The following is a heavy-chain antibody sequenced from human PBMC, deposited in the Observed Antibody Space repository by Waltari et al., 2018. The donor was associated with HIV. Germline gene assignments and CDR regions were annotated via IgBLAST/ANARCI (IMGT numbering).Heavy chain of an antibody. CDR1: GFSVRSNY. D-gene: IGHD2-21*02. J-gene: IGHJ6*02. Sequence: QLVESGGGLIQPGGSLRLSCIASGFSVRSNYMNWVRQAPGKGLEWVSVVYSDGTTYYSGSVKGRFTISRDISKNTVYLHMRSLRVEDTAVYYCAREVVTSYFGGMDVWGQGATVTVS. CDR2: VYSDGTT. V-gene: IGHV3-53*01. CDR3: AREVVTSYFGGMDV.